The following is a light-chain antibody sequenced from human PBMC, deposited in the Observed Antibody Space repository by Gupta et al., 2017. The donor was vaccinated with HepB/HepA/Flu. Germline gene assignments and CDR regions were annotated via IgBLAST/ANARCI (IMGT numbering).Light chain of an antibody. CDR2: EVT. CDR3: SSYAGSDTVV. J-gene: IGLJ3*02. V-gene: IGLV2-8*01. Sequence: QSALPQPHSASGSPGPSVTISCTGTSGDVASYNYVSWYQQHPGKAPTLIIYEVTKRPSGVPDRFSGSKSGNTESLTVSGLQAEDESDYYCSSYAGSDTVVFGGGTKLTVL. CDR1: SGDVASYNY.